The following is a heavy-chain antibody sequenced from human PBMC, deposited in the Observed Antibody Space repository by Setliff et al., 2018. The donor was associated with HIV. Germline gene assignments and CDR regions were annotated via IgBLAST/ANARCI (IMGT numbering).Heavy chain of an antibody. V-gene: IGHV1-46*01. J-gene: IGHJ6*02. CDR1: GYTFTSYY. Sequence: ASVKVSCKASGYTFTSYYMHWVRQAPGQGLEWMGIINPSGGSTSYAQKFQGRVTMTRDTSTSTVYMELSSLRAEDTAVYYCARAACGGSCYSSYYYGMDVWGQGTTVTVSS. D-gene: IGHD2-15*01. CDR3: ARAACGGSCYSSYYYGMDV. CDR2: INPSGGST.